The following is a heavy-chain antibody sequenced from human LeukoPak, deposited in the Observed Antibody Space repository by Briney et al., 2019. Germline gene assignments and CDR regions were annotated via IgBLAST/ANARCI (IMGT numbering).Heavy chain of an antibody. CDR2: IHRSGSS. CDR3: AREILGGFNPGAY. Sequence: SETLSLTCTVSLDSTTSNFWSWVRQPPGKGLEWIGEIHRSGSSNYNPSLQSRVTISIDRSRNQIALELSSVTAADTAVYCCAREILGGFNPGAYWGQGTLVTVSS. J-gene: IGHJ4*02. V-gene: IGHV4-4*01. CDR1: LDSTTSNF. D-gene: IGHD1-14*01.